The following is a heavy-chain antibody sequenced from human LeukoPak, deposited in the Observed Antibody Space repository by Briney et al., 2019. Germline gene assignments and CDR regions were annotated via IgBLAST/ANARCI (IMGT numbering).Heavy chain of an antibody. CDR3: ANSKYYFDY. CDR1: GFTFSSYA. Sequence: GGSLRLSCAASGFTFSSYAMSWVRQPPGEGLEWVSGISGSGGNTYYADSVKGRFTISRDNSKNTLYLQMNSLRAEDTAVYFCANSKYYFDYLGQGNLGNVSS. J-gene: IGHJ4*02. V-gene: IGHV3-23*01. CDR2: ISGSGGNT.